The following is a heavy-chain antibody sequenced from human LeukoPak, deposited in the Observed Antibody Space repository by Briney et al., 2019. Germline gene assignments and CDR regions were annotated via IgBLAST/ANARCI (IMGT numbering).Heavy chain of an antibody. CDR1: GYTFTSYG. CDR3: ARELGELRIYYYYGMDV. Sequence: ASVKVSCKASGYTFTSYGISWVRQAPGQGLEWMGWISAYNGNTNYAQKLQGRVTMTTDTSTSTAYMELRSLRSDDTAVYYCARELGELRIYYYYGMDVWGQGTTVTVSS. CDR2: ISAYNGNT. D-gene: IGHD3-10*01. J-gene: IGHJ6*02. V-gene: IGHV1-18*01.